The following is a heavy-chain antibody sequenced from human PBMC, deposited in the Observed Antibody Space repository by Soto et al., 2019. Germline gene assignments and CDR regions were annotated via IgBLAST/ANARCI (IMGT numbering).Heavy chain of an antibody. J-gene: IGHJ4*02. Sequence: GGSLRLSCAASGFTFSSYGMHWVRQAPGKGLEWGAVISYDGSNKYYADSVKGRFTISRDHSKNTLYLQMNSLRAEDTAVYYCARDKFIGSYYIRGLTYIFDSWGQGTQVTVSS. V-gene: IGHV3-30*03. CDR3: ARDKFIGSYYIRGLTYIFDS. CDR1: GFTFSSYG. D-gene: IGHD1-26*01. CDR2: ISYDGSNK.